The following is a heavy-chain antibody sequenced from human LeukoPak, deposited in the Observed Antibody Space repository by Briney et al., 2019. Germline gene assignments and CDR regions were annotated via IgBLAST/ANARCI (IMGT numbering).Heavy chain of an antibody. Sequence: SETLSLTCTVSGGSISSYYWSWIRQPPGKGLEWIGYIYYSGSTNHNPSLKSRVTISVDTSKNQFSLKLSSVTAADTAVYYCARQGRLFNRYYFDYWGQGTLVTVSS. CDR1: GGSISSYY. J-gene: IGHJ4*02. CDR3: ARQGRLFNRYYFDY. V-gene: IGHV4-59*08. CDR2: IYYSGST. D-gene: IGHD1-14*01.